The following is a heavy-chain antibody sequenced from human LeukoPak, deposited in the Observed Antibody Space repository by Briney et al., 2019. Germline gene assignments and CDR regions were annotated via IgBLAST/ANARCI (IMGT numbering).Heavy chain of an antibody. CDR3: TTDEDWNYARKDV. J-gene: IGHJ6*02. D-gene: IGHD1-7*01. V-gene: IGHV3-15*04. CDR2: TVSEIGGGTT. CDR1: GFTFNYAW. Sequence: GGSLRLSCAASGFTFNYAWMSWVRQVPGKGLEWVGQTVSEIGGGTTDYATPVKGRFTISRDDSKSTLYLQMNSLKIEDTAVYYCTTDEDWNYARKDVWGQGATVIVSS.